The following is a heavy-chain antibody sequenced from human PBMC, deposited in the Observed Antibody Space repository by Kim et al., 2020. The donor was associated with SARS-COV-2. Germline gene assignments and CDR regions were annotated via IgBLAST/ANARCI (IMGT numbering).Heavy chain of an antibody. Sequence: RGSLRLSCAASGFTFSSYSMNWVRQAPGKGLEWVSSISSSSCYIYYANSVKGRFTISRDNAKNSLYLQMNSLRAEDTAVYYCANSGYSSSRIDYWGQGTLVTVSS. CDR1: GFTFSSYS. V-gene: IGHV3-21*01. CDR2: ISSSSCYI. J-gene: IGHJ4*02. CDR3: ANSGYSSSRIDY. D-gene: IGHD6-13*01.